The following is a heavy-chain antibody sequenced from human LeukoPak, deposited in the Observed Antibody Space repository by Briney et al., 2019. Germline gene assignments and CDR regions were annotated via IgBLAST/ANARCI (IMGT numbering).Heavy chain of an antibody. D-gene: IGHD2-8*01. Sequence: SETLSLTCTVSGGSISSYYWSWIRQPPGKGLEWIGYIYYSGSTNYNPSLKSRVTISVDTSKNQFSLKLSSVTAADTAVYYSAEEKRSNGGYYYYIGDWGKGTTVTVSS. CDR2: IYYSGST. CDR1: GGSISSYY. V-gene: IGHV4-59*01. J-gene: IGHJ6*03. CDR3: AEEKRSNGGYYYYIGD.